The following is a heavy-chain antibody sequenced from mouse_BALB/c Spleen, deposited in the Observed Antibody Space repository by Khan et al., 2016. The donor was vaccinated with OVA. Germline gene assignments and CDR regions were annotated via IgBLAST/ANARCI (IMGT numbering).Heavy chain of an antibody. CDR3: ARQPYYHYNIMDY. CDR1: GFSLTNYG. D-gene: IGHD2-10*01. V-gene: IGHV2-6-1*01. J-gene: IGHJ4*01. Sequence: QVQLKESGPGLVAPSQTLSITCTISGFSLTNYGVHWVRQPPGKGLEWLVVIWSDGSTTYNSALKSRLTTSTANSKSHAFLKMNSLQTDDTTMYFCARQPYYHYNIMDYWGQGTSVTVSS. CDR2: IWSDGST.